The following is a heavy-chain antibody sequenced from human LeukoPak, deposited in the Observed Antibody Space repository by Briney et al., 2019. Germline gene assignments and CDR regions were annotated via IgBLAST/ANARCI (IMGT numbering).Heavy chain of an antibody. V-gene: IGHV4-39*01. D-gene: IGHD3-16*02. CDR1: GGSISSSSYY. J-gene: IGHJ4*02. CDR2: IYYSGST. Sequence: SETLSLTCTVSGGSISSSSYYWGWIRQPPGKGLEWIGSIYYSGSTYYNPSLKSRVTISVDTSKNQFSLKVSSVTAADTAVYYCARRRSYYFDYWGQGTLVTVSS. CDR3: ARRRSYYFDY.